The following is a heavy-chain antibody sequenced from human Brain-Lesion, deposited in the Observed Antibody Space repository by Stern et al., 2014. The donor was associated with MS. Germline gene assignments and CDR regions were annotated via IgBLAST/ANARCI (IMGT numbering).Heavy chain of an antibody. CDR2: ISTSGST. V-gene: IGHV4-61*02. J-gene: IGHJ3*02. CDR3: ARAYYYDTSGDSDAFNI. D-gene: IGHD3-22*01. Sequence: QVQLQESGPGLVKPSQTLSLTCTVSGASISSGTYFWTWIRQPAGQGLEWIGRISTSGSTTYNPSLKSRVPISLDTSKKDFSLKLSSVTAADTAVYYCARAYYYDTSGDSDAFNIWGQGTQVTVSS. CDR1: GASISSGTYF.